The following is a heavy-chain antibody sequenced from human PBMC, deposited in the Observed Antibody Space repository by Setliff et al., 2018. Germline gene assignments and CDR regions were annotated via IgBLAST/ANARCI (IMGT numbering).Heavy chain of an antibody. CDR3: ARAPGRNSWGDY. J-gene: IGHJ4*02. V-gene: IGHV4-39*07. D-gene: IGHD3-16*01. CDR1: GTSITNINYY. Sequence: SETLSLTCTVSGTSITNINYYWGFTRKPPGKGLEWIGSIFYSGRTFYNPSLKSRVTISADTSKNQFSLKLESVTAADTALYYCARAPGRNSWGDYWGQGALVTVSS. CDR2: IFYSGRT.